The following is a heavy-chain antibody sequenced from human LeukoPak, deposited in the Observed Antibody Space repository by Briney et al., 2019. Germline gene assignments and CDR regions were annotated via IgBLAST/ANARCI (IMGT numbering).Heavy chain of an antibody. CDR2: IYTSGST. CDR1: GVSISSYY. V-gene: IGHV4-4*07. Sequence: PSETLSLTCTVSGVSISSYYWSWLRQPAGKGLEWIGRIYTSGSTNYNPSLKSRVTMSVDTSKNQFSLKLSSVTAADTAVYYCARGQQWRNGPRYYYYGMDVWGQGTTVTVSS. J-gene: IGHJ6*02. D-gene: IGHD6-19*01. CDR3: ARGQQWRNGPRYYYYGMDV.